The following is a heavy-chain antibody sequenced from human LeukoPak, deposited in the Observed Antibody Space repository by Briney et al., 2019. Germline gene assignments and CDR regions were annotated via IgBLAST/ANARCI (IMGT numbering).Heavy chain of an antibody. CDR3: TTVDCSSTSCKAPDAFDI. CDR2: IKSKTDGGTT. Sequence: PGGSLRLSCAASGFTLSNAWMSWVRQAPGKGLEWVGRIKSKTDGGTTDYAAPVKGRFTISRDDSKNTLYLQMNSLKTEDTAVYYCTTVDCSSTSCKAPDAFDIWDQGTMVTVSS. D-gene: IGHD2-2*01. V-gene: IGHV3-15*01. CDR1: GFTLSNAW. J-gene: IGHJ3*02.